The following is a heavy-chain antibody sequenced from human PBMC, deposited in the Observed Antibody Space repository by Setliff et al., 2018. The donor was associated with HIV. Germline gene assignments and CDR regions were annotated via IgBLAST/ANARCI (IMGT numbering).Heavy chain of an antibody. Sequence: PGGSLRLSCAASGFTFDDYGMHWVRQAPGKGLEWVSGISWNGGDVGYADSVKGRFIISRDNAKNSLYLQMNTLRTEDTALYYCTKTFLDFYDSSGYGNWGPGTLVTVSS. J-gene: IGHJ4*02. CDR1: GFTFDDYG. V-gene: IGHV3-9*01. CDR2: ISWNGGDV. D-gene: IGHD3-22*01. CDR3: TKTFLDFYDSSGYGN.